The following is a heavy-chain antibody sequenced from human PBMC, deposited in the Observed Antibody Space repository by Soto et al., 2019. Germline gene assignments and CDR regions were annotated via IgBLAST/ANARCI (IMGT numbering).Heavy chain of an antibody. V-gene: IGHV4-59*01. Sequence: ETLSLTCTISGDSINNYFWNWIRQPPGKGLEWIGYISYGGSTSYNPSLQSRVTISSDTSKNQFSLQLSSVTAADTAVYFCARARQRDTGRGLDVWGQGTPVTVSS. D-gene: IGHD5-18*01. CDR2: ISYGGST. CDR1: GDSINNYF. J-gene: IGHJ6*02. CDR3: ARARQRDTGRGLDV.